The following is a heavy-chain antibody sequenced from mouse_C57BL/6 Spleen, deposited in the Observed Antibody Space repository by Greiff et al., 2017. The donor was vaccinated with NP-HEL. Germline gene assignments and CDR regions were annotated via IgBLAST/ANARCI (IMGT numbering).Heavy chain of an antibody. CDR3: TGELRGAY. D-gene: IGHD3-2*02. CDR2: IRLKSDNYAT. Sequence: DVKLVESGGGLVQPGGSMKLSCVASGFTFSNYWMNWVRQSPEKGLEWVAQIRLKSDNYATHYAESVKGRFTISRDDSKSSVYLQMNNLRAEDTGIYYCTGELRGAYWGQGTLVTVSA. CDR1: GFTFSNYW. V-gene: IGHV6-3*01. J-gene: IGHJ3*01.